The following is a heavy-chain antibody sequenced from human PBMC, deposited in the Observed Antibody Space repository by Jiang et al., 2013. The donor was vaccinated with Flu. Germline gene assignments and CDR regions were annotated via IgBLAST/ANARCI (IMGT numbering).Heavy chain of an antibody. CDR3: VRGFDP. Sequence: SGAEVKMPGASVKVSCKASGYSFTDYYIHWVRQAPGQGLEWMGWINPIGGGTNCTQKFQGRVTMTRDTSTTTAYMEVSRLTSDDTAVYYCVRGFDPWGQGTLVTVSS. CDR1: GYSFTDYY. J-gene: IGHJ5*02. V-gene: IGHV1-2*02. CDR2: INPIGGGT.